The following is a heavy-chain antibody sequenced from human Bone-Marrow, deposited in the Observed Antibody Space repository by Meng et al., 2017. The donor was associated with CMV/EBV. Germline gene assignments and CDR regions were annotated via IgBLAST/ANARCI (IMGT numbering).Heavy chain of an antibody. V-gene: IGHV1-46*01. D-gene: IGHD2-2*01. Sequence: ASVKVCKASGGTFTSYYMHWVRQAPGQGLEWMGIINPSGGSTSYAQKFQARVTMTRDTSTSTVYMELSSLRSEDRAVYYCARTSAVPAASMDVWGQGTTVTVSS. J-gene: IGHJ6*02. CDR2: INPSGGST. CDR1: GGTFTSYY. CDR3: ARTSAVPAASMDV.